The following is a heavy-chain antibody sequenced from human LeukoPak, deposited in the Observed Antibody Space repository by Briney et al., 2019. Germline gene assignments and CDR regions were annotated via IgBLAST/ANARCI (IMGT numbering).Heavy chain of an antibody. CDR2: INHSGST. Sequence: TSETLSLTCAVYGGSFSGYYWSWIRQPPGKGLEWIGEINHSGSTNYNPSLKSRVTISLDTSKNQFSLKLNSVTAADTAVYYCARPGYCSNTTCYSRFDPWGQGTLVTVSS. D-gene: IGHD2-2*01. CDR3: ARPGYCSNTTCYSRFDP. J-gene: IGHJ5*02. CDR1: GGSFSGYY. V-gene: IGHV4-34*01.